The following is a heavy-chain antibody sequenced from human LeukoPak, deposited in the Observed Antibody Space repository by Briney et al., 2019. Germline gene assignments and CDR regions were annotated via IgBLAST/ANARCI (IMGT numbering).Heavy chain of an antibody. Sequence: PGGSLRLPCAASGFSTSTYSVGWVRQAPGKGLEWVSYIGSTSIYADSVKGRFTISRDNAENSLFLQMNSLRAEDTAVYYCARDGPPVGAGDFDFWGHGTPVTVSS. CDR3: ARDGPPVGAGDFDF. CDR2: IGSTSI. D-gene: IGHD3-10*01. CDR1: GFSTSTYS. V-gene: IGHV3-48*01. J-gene: IGHJ4*01.